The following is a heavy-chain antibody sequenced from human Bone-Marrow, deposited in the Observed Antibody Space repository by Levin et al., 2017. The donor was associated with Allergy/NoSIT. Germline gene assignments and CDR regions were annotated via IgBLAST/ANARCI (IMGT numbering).Heavy chain of an antibody. Sequence: SETLSLTCAVSGYSISSGYYWGWIRQSPGKGLEWIATIYQSGGTYYNASLRGRATISIDTSKNQLSLTLTSVTAADTAVYFCARFGASRALSVAYYYYGMDAWGQGTTVTVS. D-gene: IGHD3-16*01. V-gene: IGHV4-38-2*01. CDR2: IYQSGGT. CDR3: ARFGASRALSVAYYYYGMDA. CDR1: GYSISSGYY. J-gene: IGHJ6*02.